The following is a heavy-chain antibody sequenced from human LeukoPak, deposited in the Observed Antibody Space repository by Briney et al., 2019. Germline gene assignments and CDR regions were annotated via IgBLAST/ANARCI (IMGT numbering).Heavy chain of an antibody. Sequence: GGSLRLSCAASGFSFSSYAMSWVRQAPGKGLERVAAISGSGGSTYYADSVKGRFTISRDNSKNTLYLQMNSLRAEDTAVYYCAEGDYDFWSGYYTDYWGQGTLVTVSS. D-gene: IGHD3-3*01. CDR2: ISGSGGST. CDR3: AEGDYDFWSGYYTDY. J-gene: IGHJ4*02. V-gene: IGHV3-23*01. CDR1: GFSFSSYA.